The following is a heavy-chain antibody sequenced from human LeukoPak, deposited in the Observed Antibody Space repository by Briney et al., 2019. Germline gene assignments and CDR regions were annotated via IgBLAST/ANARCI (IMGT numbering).Heavy chain of an antibody. Sequence: ASVKVSCKASGYTFTSYAMNWVRQAPGQGLEWMGWINTNTGNPTYAQGFTGRFVFSLDTSVSTAYLQISSLKAEDTAVYYCARLLKGRNSSGWFQYYYYYGMDVWGQGTTVTVSS. CDR2: INTNTGNP. CDR1: GYTFTSYA. D-gene: IGHD6-19*01. CDR3: ARLLKGRNSSGWFQYYYYYGMDV. J-gene: IGHJ6*02. V-gene: IGHV7-4-1*02.